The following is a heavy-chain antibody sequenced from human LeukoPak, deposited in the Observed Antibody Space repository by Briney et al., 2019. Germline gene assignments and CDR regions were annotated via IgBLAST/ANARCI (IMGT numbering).Heavy chain of an antibody. J-gene: IGHJ3*02. V-gene: IGHV4-34*01. CDR1: GGSISTYY. Sequence: PSETLSLTCTVSGGSISTYYWSWIRLPPGKGLEWIGEINHSGSTNYNPSLKSRVTISVDTSKNQFSLKLSSVTAADTAVYYCARAPYDYVWGSLNYGAFDIWGQGTMVTVSS. CDR3: ARAPYDYVWGSLNYGAFDI. D-gene: IGHD3-16*01. CDR2: INHSGST.